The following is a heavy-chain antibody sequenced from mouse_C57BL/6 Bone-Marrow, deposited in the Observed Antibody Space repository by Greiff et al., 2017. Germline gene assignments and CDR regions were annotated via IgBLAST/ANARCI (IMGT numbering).Heavy chain of an antibody. CDR3: AKDCNVLPDD. CDR2: ISDGGSYT. V-gene: IGHV5-4*01. Sequence: EVKLMESGGGLVKPGGSLKLSCAASGFTFSSYAMSWVRQTPEKRLEWVATISDGGSYTYYPDNVKGRFTISRDTANNNQYLQMSHLKYENTAMYYCAKDCNVLPDDWGTGTTVTVSS. D-gene: IGHD1-1*01. J-gene: IGHJ1*03. CDR1: GFTFSSYA.